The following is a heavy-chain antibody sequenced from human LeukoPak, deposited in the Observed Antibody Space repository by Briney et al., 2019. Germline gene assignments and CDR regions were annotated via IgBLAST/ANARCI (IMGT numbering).Heavy chain of an antibody. CDR2: MNPNSGNT. D-gene: IGHD1-26*01. CDR3: ARGLRDSGVFDY. CDR1: GYTFTSYF. Sequence: ASVKVSCKASGYTFTSYFMHWVRQAPGHGLEWMGRMNPNSGNTGYAQKFQGRVTMTRNTSISTAYMELSSLRSEDTAVYYCARGLRDSGVFDYWGQGTLVTVSS. V-gene: IGHV1-8*02. J-gene: IGHJ4*02.